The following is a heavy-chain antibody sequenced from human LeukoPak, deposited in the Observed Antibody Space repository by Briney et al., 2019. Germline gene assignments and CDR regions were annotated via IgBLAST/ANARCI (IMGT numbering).Heavy chain of an antibody. J-gene: IGHJ4*02. Sequence: GGSLRLSCAASGFTFSSYSMNWVRQAPGKGLEWVSSISSSSSYIYYADSVKGRFTISSDNVENSLYLQMNSLRDEDTAVYYCARVAAGYSVNYFDYWGQGTLVTVSS. V-gene: IGHV3-21*01. D-gene: IGHD4-23*01. CDR1: GFTFSSYS. CDR3: ARVAAGYSVNYFDY. CDR2: ISSSSSYI.